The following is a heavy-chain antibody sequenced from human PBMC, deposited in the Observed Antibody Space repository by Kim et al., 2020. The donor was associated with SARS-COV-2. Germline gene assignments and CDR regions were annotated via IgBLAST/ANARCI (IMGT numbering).Heavy chain of an antibody. V-gene: IGHV3-30*02. J-gene: IGHJ6*02. CDR3: AKNRSVWDYGMDV. Sequence: YADSVKGRFTISRDNSKNTLYLQMNSLRAEDTAVYYCAKNRSVWDYGMDVWGQGTTVTVSS. D-gene: IGHD1-20*01.